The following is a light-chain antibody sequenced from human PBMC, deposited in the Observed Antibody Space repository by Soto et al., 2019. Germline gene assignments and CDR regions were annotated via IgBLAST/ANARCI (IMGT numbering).Light chain of an antibody. Sequence: DIQMTQSPSTLSASVGDRVTITCRASQTISSWLAWYQQKPGKAPKLLIYKASTLKSGVPSRFSGSGSGTEFTLTISSLQPDDLATYYCQHYNSYSEAVGQGTKVDIK. V-gene: IGKV1-5*03. CDR3: QHYNSYSEA. J-gene: IGKJ1*01. CDR1: QTISSW. CDR2: KAS.